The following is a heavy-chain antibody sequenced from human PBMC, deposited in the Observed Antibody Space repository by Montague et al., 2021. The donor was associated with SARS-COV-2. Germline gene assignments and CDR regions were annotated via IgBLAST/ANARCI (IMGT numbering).Heavy chain of an antibody. CDR3: ARARITMIVVVNAFDI. V-gene: IGHV4-31*03. CDR1: CGSIRSGGYY. J-gene: IGHJ3*02. Sequence: TLSLTCTVSCGSIRSGGYYWSWIRQHPGKGLEWIGYIYYSGSTYYNPSLKSRVTISVDTSKNQFSLKLSSVTAADTAVYYCARARITMIVVVNAFDIWGQGTMVTVSS. CDR2: IYYSGST. D-gene: IGHD3-22*01.